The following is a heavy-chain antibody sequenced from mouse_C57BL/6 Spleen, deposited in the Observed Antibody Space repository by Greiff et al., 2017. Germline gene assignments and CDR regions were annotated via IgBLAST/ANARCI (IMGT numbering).Heavy chain of an antibody. CDR2: IHPYSGST. J-gene: IGHJ3*01. CDR3: AREGGTPTWFAY. Sequence: QVQLQQPGAELVKPGASVKLSCKASGYTFTSYWMHWVKQRPGQGLEWIGMIHPYSGSTNYNEKFKSKATLTVDTSSSTAYMQLSSLASEDSAVYYWAREGGTPTWFAYWGQGTLVTVSA. CDR1: GYTFTSYW. V-gene: IGHV1-64*01. D-gene: IGHD3-3*01.